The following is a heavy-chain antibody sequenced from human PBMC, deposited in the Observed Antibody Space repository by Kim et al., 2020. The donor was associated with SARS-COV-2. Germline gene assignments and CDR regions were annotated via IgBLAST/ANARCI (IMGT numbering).Heavy chain of an antibody. CDR2: GST. V-gene: IGHV4-59*09. J-gene: IGHJ4*02. D-gene: IGHD6-13*01. CDR3: ARGSSWADY. Sequence: GSTSYNPSLKSRVTISVDTSQNQCSLKLNSVTAADTAVYYWARGSSWADYWGQGTLVTVSS.